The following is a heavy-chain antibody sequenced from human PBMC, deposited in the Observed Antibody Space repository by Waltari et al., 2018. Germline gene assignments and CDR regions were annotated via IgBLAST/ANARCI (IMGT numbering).Heavy chain of an antibody. V-gene: IGHV4-38-2*01. J-gene: IGHJ4*02. D-gene: IGHD1-1*01. CDR3: ARGDPSTTGTTRYYFDY. Sequence: QVQLQESGPGLVKPSETLSLTCAVSGYSISSGYYWGWIRQPPGKGLEWIGSIYHSGSTYYNPSLKSLVTISVDTSKNQFSLKLSSVTAADTAVYYCARGDPSTTGTTRYYFDYWGQGTLVTVSS. CDR1: GYSISSGYY. CDR2: IYHSGST.